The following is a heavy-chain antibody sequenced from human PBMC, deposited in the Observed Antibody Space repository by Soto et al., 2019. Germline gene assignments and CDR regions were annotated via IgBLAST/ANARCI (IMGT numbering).Heavy chain of an antibody. CDR1: GGSFSSGDYY. D-gene: IGHD3-22*01. CDR3: ARGAGSSGYYYFDY. CDR2: IYYSGST. Sequence: SETLSLTCTVSGGSFSSGDYYWSWIRQHPGKGLEWIGYIYYSGSTNYNPSLKSRVTISVDTSKNQFSLKLSSVTAADTAVYYCARGAGSSGYYYFDYWGQGTLVTVSS. V-gene: IGHV4-61*08. J-gene: IGHJ4*02.